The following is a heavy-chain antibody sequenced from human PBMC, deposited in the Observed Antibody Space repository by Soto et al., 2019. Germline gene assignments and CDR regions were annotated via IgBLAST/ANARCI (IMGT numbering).Heavy chain of an antibody. CDR3: ARGVTMVRGVIHTPYFDY. CDR2: IYYSGST. D-gene: IGHD3-10*01. J-gene: IGHJ4*02. V-gene: IGHV4-31*03. Sequence: QVQLQESGPGLVKPSQTLSLTCTVSGGSISSGGYYWSWIRQHPGKGLEWIGYIYYSGSTYYNPSLERRVXXXVXXSKNQFSLKLSSVTAADTAVYYCARGVTMVRGVIHTPYFDYWGQGTLVTVSS. CDR1: GGSISSGGYY.